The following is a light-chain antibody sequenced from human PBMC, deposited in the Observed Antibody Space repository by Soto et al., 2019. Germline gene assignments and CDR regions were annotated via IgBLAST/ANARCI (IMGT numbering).Light chain of an antibody. V-gene: IGKV1-12*01. J-gene: IGKJ1*01. CDR3: QQANSFPWT. Sequence: DIQMTQSPSSVSAPVGDRVTITCRASQGVGSWLAWYKQKPGKAPKLLIFAASSLQSGVPSRFSGSGSGTDFTLTISSLQPEDVASYYCQQANSFPWTFGQGTEVEIK. CDR1: QGVGSW. CDR2: AAS.